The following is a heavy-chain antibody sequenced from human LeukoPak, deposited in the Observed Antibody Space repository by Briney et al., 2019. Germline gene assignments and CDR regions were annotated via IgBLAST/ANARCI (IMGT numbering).Heavy chain of an antibody. J-gene: IGHJ3*02. CDR3: ASPSSGQSFDI. CDR1: GXTVSNNY. Sequence: PGGSLRLSCSASGXTVSNNYRNWVRQAPGKGLEWVSVMYSGGTTYYADSVKGRFSISRDKSKNTVFLQMSSLKAEDTAVYYCASPSSGQSFDIWGQGTTVTVSS. CDR2: MYSGGTT. V-gene: IGHV3-53*01. D-gene: IGHD3-22*01.